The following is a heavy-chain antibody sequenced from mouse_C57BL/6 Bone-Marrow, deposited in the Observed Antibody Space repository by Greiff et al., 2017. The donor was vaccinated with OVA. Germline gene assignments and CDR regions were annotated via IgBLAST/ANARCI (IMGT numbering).Heavy chain of an antibody. D-gene: IGHD2-2*01. CDR2: INPSSGYT. CDR1: GYTFTSYW. Sequence: QVQLQQSGADLAKPGASVKLSCKASGYTFTSYWMHWVKQRPGQGLEWIGYINPSSGYTKYNQKFKDKATLTADKSSSTAYMQLSSLTYEDSAVYYCAVWLRRGGPGFAYWGQGTLVTVSA. V-gene: IGHV1-7*01. J-gene: IGHJ3*01. CDR3: AVWLRRGGPGFAY.